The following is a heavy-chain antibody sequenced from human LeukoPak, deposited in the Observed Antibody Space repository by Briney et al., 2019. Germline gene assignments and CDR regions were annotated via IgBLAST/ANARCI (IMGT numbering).Heavy chain of an antibody. CDR3: ASRVRFPDAFDV. Sequence: GESLKISCKGSGYSFTTYWIGWVRQMPGKGLEWMGIVYPDDSDTRYSPSFQGQVTISADKSINTAYLQWSSLKASDTAIYYCASRVRFPDAFDVWGQGTMVTVSS. V-gene: IGHV5-51*01. J-gene: IGHJ3*01. CDR1: GYSFTTYW. D-gene: IGHD3-3*01. CDR2: VYPDDSDT.